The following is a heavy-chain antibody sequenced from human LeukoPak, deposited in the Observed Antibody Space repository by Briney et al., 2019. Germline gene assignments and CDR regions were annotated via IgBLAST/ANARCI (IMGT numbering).Heavy chain of an antibody. Sequence: GASVKVSCKASGYTFTSYDINWVRQATGQGLEWMGWMNPNSGNTGYAQKFQGRVTITRNTSISTAYMELSSLRSEDTAVYYCARGLYIVVVPAAMRDYYYGMDVWGQGTTVTVSS. CDR1: GYTFTSYD. J-gene: IGHJ6*02. D-gene: IGHD2-2*01. V-gene: IGHV1-8*03. CDR3: ARGLYIVVVPAAMRDYYYGMDV. CDR2: MNPNSGNT.